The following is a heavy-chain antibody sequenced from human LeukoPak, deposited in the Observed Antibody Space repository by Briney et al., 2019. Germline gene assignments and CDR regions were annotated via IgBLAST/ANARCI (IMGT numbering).Heavy chain of an antibody. D-gene: IGHD2-2*01. CDR2: INHSGST. V-gene: IGHV4-34*01. CDR1: GGSFSGYY. J-gene: IGHJ4*02. CDR3: ARGPGVPAARYFDY. Sequence: SETLSLTCAVYGGSFSGYYWSWIRQPPGKGLEWIGEINHSGSTNYNPSLKCRVTISVDTSKNQFSLKLSSVTAADTAVYYCARGPGVPAARYFDYWGQGTLVTVSS.